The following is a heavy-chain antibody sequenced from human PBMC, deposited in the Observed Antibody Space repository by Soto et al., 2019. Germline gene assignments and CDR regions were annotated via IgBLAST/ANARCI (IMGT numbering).Heavy chain of an antibody. V-gene: IGHV4-39*01. J-gene: IGHJ2*01. CDR3: ARSAIATHWFLDL. CDR1: GGPISSSSYY. CDR2: IYYTGYT. Sequence: SETLSLTCPVSGGPISSSSYYWGWIRQAPGKGREWLATIYYTGYTYHNPSLKSHVNISVDTSKNQFSLKLTSVTAADTALYYCARSAIATHWFLDLWGRGTLVTVSS. D-gene: IGHD5-18*01.